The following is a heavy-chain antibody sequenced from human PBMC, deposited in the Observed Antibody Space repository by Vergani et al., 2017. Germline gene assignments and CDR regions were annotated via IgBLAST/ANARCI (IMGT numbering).Heavy chain of an antibody. CDR3: ARGVVTWIQLCLGY. CDR2: MNPNSGNT. J-gene: IGHJ4*02. D-gene: IGHD5-18*01. V-gene: IGHV1-8*01. Sequence: QVQLVQSGAEVKKPGASVKVSCKASGYTFTSYDINWVRQATGQGLEWMGWMNPNSGNTGYAQKFQGRVTMTRNTSISTAFMELSRLRFDDTAVYYCARGVVTWIQLCLGYWGQGTLVTVSS. CDR1: GYTFTSYD.